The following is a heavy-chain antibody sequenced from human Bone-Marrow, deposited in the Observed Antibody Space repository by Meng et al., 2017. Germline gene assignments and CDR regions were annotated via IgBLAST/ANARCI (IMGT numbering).Heavy chain of an antibody. Sequence: RLRLQESGPGLVKPSEPLSLTCTFSDGSISSSSYYWGWIRQPPGKGLEWIGSIYYSGSTYYNPSLKSRVTISVDTSKNQFSLKLSSVTAADTAVYYCARVMITFGGVIVISWFDPWGQGTLVTVSS. CDR2: IYYSGST. CDR1: DGSISSSSYY. J-gene: IGHJ5*02. D-gene: IGHD3-16*02. V-gene: IGHV4-39*06. CDR3: ARVMITFGGVIVISWFDP.